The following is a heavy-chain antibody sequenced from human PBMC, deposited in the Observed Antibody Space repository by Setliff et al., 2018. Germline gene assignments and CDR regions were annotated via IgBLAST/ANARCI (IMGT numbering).Heavy chain of an antibody. D-gene: IGHD6-19*01. CDR1: GCSISSHY. CDR2: THYSGST. CDR3: ARTGLSYSSGWYSDY. J-gene: IGHJ4*02. V-gene: IGHV4-59*11. Sequence: PSETLSLTCTVSGCSISSHYWNWIRQPPGKGLEWIGHTHYSGSTNYNPSLKSRVTISVDTYKNQFSLKLNSVTAADTAVYYCARTGLSYSSGWYSDYWGQGTLVTVSS.